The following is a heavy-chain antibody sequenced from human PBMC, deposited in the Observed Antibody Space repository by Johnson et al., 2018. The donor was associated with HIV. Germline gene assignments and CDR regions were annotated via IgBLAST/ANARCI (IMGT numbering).Heavy chain of an antibody. CDR1: GFTFSSYA. J-gene: IGHJ3*02. Sequence: QVQLVESGGGVVQPGRSLRLSCAASGFTFSSYAMHWVRQAPGKGLEWVAVISYDGSSKYYADSVKGRFTISRDNSKNTLYLHMNTLRAEDTAVYYCAKERRAPRAFDIWGQGTMVTVSS. CDR2: ISYDGSSK. CDR3: AKERRAPRAFDI. V-gene: IGHV3-30*18.